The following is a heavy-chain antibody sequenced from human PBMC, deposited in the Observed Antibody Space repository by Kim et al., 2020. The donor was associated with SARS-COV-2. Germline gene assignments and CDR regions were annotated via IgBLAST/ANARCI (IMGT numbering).Heavy chain of an antibody. CDR2: VTGGGVST. D-gene: IGHD6-19*01. CDR1: GFTFTSHA. V-gene: IGHV3-23*01. CDR3: ARPTKLAGRSYFYYGMDV. J-gene: IGHJ6*02. Sequence: GGSLRLSCAASGFTFTSHAMSWVRQAPGKGLEWVSSVTGGGVSTYYADSVKGRFTISRDNSKNTLYLQMNSLRAADTAVFYCARPTKLAGRSYFYYGMDVWGQGTTVTVSS.